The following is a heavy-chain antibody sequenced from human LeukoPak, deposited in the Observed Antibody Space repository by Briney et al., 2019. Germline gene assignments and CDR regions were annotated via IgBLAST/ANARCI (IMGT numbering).Heavy chain of an antibody. Sequence: ASVKVSCKASGYTFTSNGITWVRQAPRQGLEWMGWISAYNGNTNYAQKLQGRVTMTTDTSTSTAYMELRSLRSDDTAVYYCARLWIAVASKLISFDYWGQGTLVTASS. J-gene: IGHJ4*02. CDR3: ARLWIAVASKLISFDY. D-gene: IGHD6-19*01. CDR2: ISAYNGNT. CDR1: GYTFTSNG. V-gene: IGHV1-18*01.